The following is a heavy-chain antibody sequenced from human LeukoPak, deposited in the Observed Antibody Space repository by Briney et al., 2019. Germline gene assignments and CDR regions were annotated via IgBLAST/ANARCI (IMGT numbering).Heavy chain of an antibody. CDR3: ARDSSNYERWFDP. CDR2: IRQDGSEK. V-gene: IGHV3-7*01. J-gene: IGHJ5*02. CDR1: GFTFSDFW. Sequence: GGSLRLSCAASGFTFSDFWMSWVRQAPGKGLEWVANIRQDGSEKYYVDSVKGRFTISRDNAQKSLYLEIDSLRAEDTAVYYCARDSSNYERWFDPWGQGTLVTVSS. D-gene: IGHD4-11*01.